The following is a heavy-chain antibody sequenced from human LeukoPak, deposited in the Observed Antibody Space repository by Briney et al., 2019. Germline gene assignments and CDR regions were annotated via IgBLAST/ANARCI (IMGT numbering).Heavy chain of an antibody. V-gene: IGHV3-21*01. CDR1: GFSIKSYS. J-gene: IGHJ4*02. Sequence: GGSLRVSCAASGFSIKSYSMTWVRQAPGKGLEWVATISSSGGNIYYADSVKGRFTISRDTVQNSLFLQLNSPRVEDTAVYNCARLGDTVTSASDYWGQGTLVTVSS. CDR3: ARLGDTVTSASDY. CDR2: ISSSGGNI. D-gene: IGHD5-18*01.